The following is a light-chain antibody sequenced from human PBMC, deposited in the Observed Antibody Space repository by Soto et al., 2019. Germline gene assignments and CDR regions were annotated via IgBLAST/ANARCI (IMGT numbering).Light chain of an antibody. CDR1: QSVTSNY. Sequence: EIVLTQSPGTLSLSPGERATLSCRASQSVTSNYLAWHQQKPGQAPRPLIYGASSRATGIPDRFSGSGSGTDFTLTISRLEPEDFAVYYCQQYGSSPITFGQGTRLEIK. J-gene: IGKJ5*01. CDR3: QQYGSSPIT. V-gene: IGKV3-20*01. CDR2: GAS.